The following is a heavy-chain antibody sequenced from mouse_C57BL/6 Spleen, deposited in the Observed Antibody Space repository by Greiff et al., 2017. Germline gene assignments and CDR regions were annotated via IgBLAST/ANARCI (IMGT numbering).Heavy chain of an antibody. CDR3: ARESNFDY. Sequence: QVQLKESGAELVRPGASVKLSCKASGYTFTDYYINWVKQRPGQGLEWIARIYPGSGNTYYNEKFKGKATLTAEKSSSTAYMQLSSLTSEDSAVYFCARESNFDYWGQGTTLTVSS. V-gene: IGHV1-76*01. J-gene: IGHJ2*01. CDR1: GYTFTDYY. CDR2: IYPGSGNT.